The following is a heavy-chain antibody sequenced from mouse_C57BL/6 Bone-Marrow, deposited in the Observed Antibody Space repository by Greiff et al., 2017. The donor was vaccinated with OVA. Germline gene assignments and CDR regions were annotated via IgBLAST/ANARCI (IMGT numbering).Heavy chain of an antibody. V-gene: IGHV1-64*01. D-gene: IGHD2-3*01. CDR3: ASYDDELYAMDY. Sequence: VQLQQPGAELVKPGASVKLSCKASGYTFTSYWMHWVKQRPGQGLEWIGMIHPNSGSTNYNEKFKSKATLTVDKSSSTAYMQLSSLTSEDSAVYYCASYDDELYAMDYWGQGTSVTVSS. CDR2: IHPNSGST. J-gene: IGHJ4*01. CDR1: GYTFTSYW.